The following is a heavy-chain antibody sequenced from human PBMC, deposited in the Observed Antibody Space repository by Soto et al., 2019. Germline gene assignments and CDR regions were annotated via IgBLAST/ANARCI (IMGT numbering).Heavy chain of an antibody. V-gene: IGHV3-30-3*01. CDR3: ARDRLGAAAGIQPLPNWFDP. CDR2: ISYDGSNK. CDR1: GFTFSSYA. J-gene: IGHJ5*02. D-gene: IGHD6-13*01. Sequence: GGSLRLSCAASGFTFSSYAMHWVRQAPGKGLEWVAVISYDGSNKYYADSVKGRFTISRDNSKNTLYLQMNSLRAEDTAVYYCARDRLGAAAGIQPLPNWFDPWGQGTLVTVSS.